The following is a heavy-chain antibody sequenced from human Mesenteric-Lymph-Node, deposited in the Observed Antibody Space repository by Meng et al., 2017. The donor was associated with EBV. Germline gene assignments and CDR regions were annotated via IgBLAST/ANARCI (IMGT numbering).Heavy chain of an antibody. CDR2: VYYTGST. D-gene: IGHD6-13*01. V-gene: IGHV4-61*01. Sequence: QVQLQESGPGLVKPWETLSLTCTVSGGSVSSGSFSWSWIRQPPGKGLEWIGYVYYTGSTNYNPSLKSRVTISLDTSKNQFSLKLNSVTAADTAVYYCARQYSSSWYGWFDPWGQGTLVTVSS. CDR1: GGSVSSGSFS. CDR3: ARQYSSSWYGWFDP. J-gene: IGHJ5*02.